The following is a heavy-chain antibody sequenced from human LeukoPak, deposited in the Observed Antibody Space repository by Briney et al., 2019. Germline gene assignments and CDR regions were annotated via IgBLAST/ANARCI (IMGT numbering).Heavy chain of an antibody. CDR1: GYTFTSYA. Sequence: GASVKVSCKASGYTFTSYAMHWVRQAPGQGLEWMGVFIPILGTANSTQKFQDRVTITADISTNTVYMELSSLRSEDTAVYFCAGIPVFGVVLHQEPVWGKGTTVTVSS. J-gene: IGHJ6*04. D-gene: IGHD3-3*01. CDR3: AGIPVFGVVLHQEPV. V-gene: IGHV1-69*10. CDR2: FIPILGTA.